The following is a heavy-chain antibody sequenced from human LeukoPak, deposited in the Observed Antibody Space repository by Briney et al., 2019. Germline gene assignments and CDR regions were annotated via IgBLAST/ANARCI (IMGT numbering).Heavy chain of an antibody. D-gene: IGHD5-18*01. CDR2: INPNSGGT. CDR3: ARDLEYSYAID. V-gene: IGHV1-2*02. Sequence: VASVKVSCKASGYTFTGYYMHWVRQAPGQGLEWMGWINPNSGGTNYAQKFQGRVTMTRDTSISTAYMELSRLRSDDTAVYYCARDLEYSYAIDWGQGTLVAVSS. J-gene: IGHJ4*02. CDR1: GYTFTGYY.